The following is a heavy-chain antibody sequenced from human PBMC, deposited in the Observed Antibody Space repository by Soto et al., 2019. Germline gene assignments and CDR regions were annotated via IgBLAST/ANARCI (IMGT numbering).Heavy chain of an antibody. D-gene: IGHD3-22*01. CDR1: GFPFSTYS. CDR2: IYSGGST. Sequence: GSLRLSCAASGFPFSTYSMNWVRQAQRKGFEWASYIYSGGSTYYADSVMGRFTISRDNSKNTVHLQMNSLRAEATAVYYCARASYYYDSRGYYYRYYFDYWGQGALVTGSS. J-gene: IGHJ4*02. V-gene: IGHV3-66*01. CDR3: ARASYYYDSRGYYYRYYFDY.